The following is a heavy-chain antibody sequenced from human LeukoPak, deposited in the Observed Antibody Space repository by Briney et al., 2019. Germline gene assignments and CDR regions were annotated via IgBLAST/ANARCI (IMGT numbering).Heavy chain of an antibody. V-gene: IGHV1-69*05. CDR2: IIPIFGTA. CDR1: GGTFSSYA. D-gene: IGHD1-26*01. J-gene: IGHJ5*02. Sequence: SSVKVSCKASGGTFSSYAISCVRQAPGQGLEWTGGIIPIFGTANYAQKFQGRVTITTDESTSTAYMELSSLRSEDTAVYYCARGPKSLAYSGSYPAWGQGTLVTVSS. CDR3: ARGPKSLAYSGSYPA.